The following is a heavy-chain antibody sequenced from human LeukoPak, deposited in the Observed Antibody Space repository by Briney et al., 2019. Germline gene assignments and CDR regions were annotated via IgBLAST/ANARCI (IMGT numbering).Heavy chain of an antibody. J-gene: IGHJ3*02. CDR3: ARAGGLLWFGEVLESSDAFHI. CDR1: GFTFSSFS. Sequence: GSLRLSCAASGFTFSSFSMNWVRQAPGKGLEWVSYISSGSSTIYYADSVKGRFTISRDNAKNSLYLQVNNLRDEDTAVYYCARAGGLLWFGEVLESSDAFHIWGQGTMVTVSS. D-gene: IGHD3-10*01. CDR2: ISSGSSTI. V-gene: IGHV3-48*02.